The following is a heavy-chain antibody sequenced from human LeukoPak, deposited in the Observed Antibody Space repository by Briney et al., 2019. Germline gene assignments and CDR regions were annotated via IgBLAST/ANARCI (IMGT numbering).Heavy chain of an antibody. D-gene: IGHD3-3*01. J-gene: IGHJ3*02. Sequence: PGGSLRLSCGASGFTFSSYSMNWVRQAPGKGLEWVSSISSSSSYIYYADSVKGRFTISRDNAKNSLYLQMNSLRAEDTAVYYCAKTIFGVVMGAFDIWGQGTMVTVSS. V-gene: IGHV3-21*01. CDR3: AKTIFGVVMGAFDI. CDR2: ISSSSSYI. CDR1: GFTFSSYS.